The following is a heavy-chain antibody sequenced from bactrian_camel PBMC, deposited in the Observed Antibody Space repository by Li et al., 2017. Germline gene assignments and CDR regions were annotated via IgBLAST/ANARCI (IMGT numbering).Heavy chain of an antibody. CDR3: AANRGNWYSYNY. CDR1: GFTISSYA. V-gene: IGHV3S40*01. CDR2: INSGAGST. D-gene: IGHD6*01. J-gene: IGHJ4*01. Sequence: DVQLVESGGGLVQPGGSLRLSCAASGFTISSYAMSWVRQAPGKGLEWVSAINSGAGSTYYANTVKGRFTISRDSAKSTVYLQMNSLRPEDAGVYYCAANRGNWYSYNYWGQGTQVTAS.